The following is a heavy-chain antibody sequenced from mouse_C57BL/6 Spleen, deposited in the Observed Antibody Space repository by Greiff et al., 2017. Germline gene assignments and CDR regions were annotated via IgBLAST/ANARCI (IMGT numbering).Heavy chain of an antibody. D-gene: IGHD4-1*02. Sequence: QVQLQQPGAELVRPGSSVKLSCKASGYTFTSYWMHWVKQRPIQGLEWIGNIDPSDSETHYNQKFKDKATLTVDKSSRTAYMQLSSLTSEDSAVYCCARAPTGTNYAMDYWGQGTSVTVSS. J-gene: IGHJ4*01. CDR2: IDPSDSET. CDR1: GYTFTSYW. CDR3: ARAPTGTNYAMDY. V-gene: IGHV1-52*01.